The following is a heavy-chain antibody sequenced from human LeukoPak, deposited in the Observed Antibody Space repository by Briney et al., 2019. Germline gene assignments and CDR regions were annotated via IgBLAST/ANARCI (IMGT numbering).Heavy chain of an antibody. CDR1: GGSISSSSYY. CDR3: ARFVSSSWSPYFDY. J-gene: IGHJ4*02. V-gene: IGHV4-39*07. Sequence: PSETLSLICTVSGGSISSSSYYWGWIRQPPGKGLEWIGSIYYSGSTYYNPSLKSRVTISVDTSKNQFSLKLSSVTAADTAVYYCARFVSSSWSPYFDYWGQGALVTVSS. D-gene: IGHD6-13*01. CDR2: IYYSGST.